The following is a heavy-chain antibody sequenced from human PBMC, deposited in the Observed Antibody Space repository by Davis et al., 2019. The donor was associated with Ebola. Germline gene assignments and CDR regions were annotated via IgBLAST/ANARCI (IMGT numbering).Heavy chain of an antibody. D-gene: IGHD3-10*01. CDR3: ARRQLGEFPVFDP. Sequence: SVTVSCKASGGTFSRFAFSWVRQAPGHGLEWMGEIITRLDTTQYAQKFPGKVTITADEVTSTAYMELERLRSEDTAVYFCARRQLGEFPVFDPWGQGTLVTVSS. V-gene: IGHV1-69*13. CDR2: IITRLDTT. J-gene: IGHJ5*02. CDR1: GGTFSRFA.